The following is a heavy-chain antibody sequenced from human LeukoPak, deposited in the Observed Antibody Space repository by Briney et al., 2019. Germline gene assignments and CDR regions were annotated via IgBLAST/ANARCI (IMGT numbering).Heavy chain of an antibody. J-gene: IGHJ4*02. CDR2: INPNSGGT. D-gene: IGHD6-19*01. CDR3: ARYSSGWLYHFDY. V-gene: IGHV1-2*04. Sequence: ASVKVSCKASGYTFTGYYMHWVRQAPGQGLEWMGWINPNSGGTNYAQKFQGWVTMTRDMSISTAYMELSRLRSDDTAVYYCARYSSGWLYHFDYWGQGTLVTVSS. CDR1: GYTFTGYY.